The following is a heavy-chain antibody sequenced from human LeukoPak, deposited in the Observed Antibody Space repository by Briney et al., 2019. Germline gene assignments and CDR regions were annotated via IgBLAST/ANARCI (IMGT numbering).Heavy chain of an antibody. J-gene: IGHJ4*02. CDR1: GYSIASGNFY. CDR2: IYYSGTT. Sequence: SETLSLTCTVSGYSIASGNFYWGWIRQPPGKGLEWIGNIYYSGTTYNNPSLTSRVTMSVDTSTNQFSLKMASETAADTAMYYCGRHYYGSSQIDYWGQGTLVTVSS. V-gene: IGHV4-39*01. D-gene: IGHD3-10*01. CDR3: GRHYYGSSQIDY.